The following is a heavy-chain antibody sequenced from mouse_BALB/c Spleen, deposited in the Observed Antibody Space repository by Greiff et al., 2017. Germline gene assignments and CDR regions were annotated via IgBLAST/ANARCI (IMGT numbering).Heavy chain of an antibody. D-gene: IGHD1-2*01. CDR2: ISYDGSN. J-gene: IGHJ4*01. CDR3: ARDGYYGRYAMDY. Sequence: EVQLQESGPGLVKPSQSLSLTCSVTGYSITSGYYWNWIRQFPGNKLEWMGYISYDGSNNYNPSLKNRISITRDTSKNQFFLKLNSVTTEDTATYYCARDGYYGRYAMDYWGQGTSVTVSS. V-gene: IGHV3-6*02. CDR1: GYSITSGYY.